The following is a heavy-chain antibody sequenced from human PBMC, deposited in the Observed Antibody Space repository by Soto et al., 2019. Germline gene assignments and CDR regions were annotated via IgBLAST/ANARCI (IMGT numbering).Heavy chain of an antibody. D-gene: IGHD2-2*01. J-gene: IGHJ5*02. Sequence: TLSLTCTVSGGSISGSSYYWGWIRQPPGKGLEWGGSIYYPGSTYYNPSLKSRVTISVDTSKNQFSLKLSSVTAADTAVYYCARRGYCSSTSCYRRGRVNWLDPWGQGTLATVSS. CDR1: GGSISGSSYY. CDR3: ARRGYCSSTSCYRRGRVNWLDP. V-gene: IGHV4-39*01. CDR2: IYYPGST.